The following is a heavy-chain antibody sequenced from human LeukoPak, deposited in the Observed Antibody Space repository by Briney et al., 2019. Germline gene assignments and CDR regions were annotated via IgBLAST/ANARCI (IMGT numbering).Heavy chain of an antibody. CDR2: ISGSGGST. V-gene: IGHV3-23*01. CDR1: GFTFSSYA. J-gene: IGHJ4*02. CDR3: AKDLGGRAVDVGPSFDY. Sequence: GGSLRLSCAASGFTFSSYAMSWVRQTPGKGLEWVSAISGSGGSTYYADSVKGRFTISRDNSKNTLYLQMNSLRAEDTAVYYCAKDLGGRAVDVGPSFDYWGQGTLVAVSS. D-gene: IGHD4-23*01.